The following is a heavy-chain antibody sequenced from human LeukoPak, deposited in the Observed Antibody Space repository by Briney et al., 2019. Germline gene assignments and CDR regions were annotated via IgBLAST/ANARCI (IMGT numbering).Heavy chain of an antibody. Sequence: SETLSLTCAVYGGSFSGYYWSWIRQPPGKGLEWIGEINLSGSTNYNPSLKSRVTISVDTSKNQFSLKLSSVTAADTAVYYCARGVLGGSYSTDYWGQGTLVTVSS. J-gene: IGHJ4*02. D-gene: IGHD1-26*01. CDR1: GGSFSGYY. V-gene: IGHV4-34*01. CDR2: INLSGST. CDR3: ARGVLGGSYSTDY.